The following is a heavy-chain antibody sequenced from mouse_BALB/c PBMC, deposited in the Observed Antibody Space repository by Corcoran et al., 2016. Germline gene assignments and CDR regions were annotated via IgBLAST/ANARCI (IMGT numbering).Heavy chain of an antibody. V-gene: IGHV1S136*01. J-gene: IGHJ2*01. CDR2: INPYNDGT. CDR3: ARQPILFDY. Sequence: EVLLQQGGPVLVKPGASVMMSCKASGYTFTSYVMPWVEPKPGQGLEWIGYINPYNDGTKYNEKFKGKATLTSDKSSSTAYMELSSLTSEYSAVYYCARQPILFDYCGQGTTLTVSS. CDR1: GYTFTSYV.